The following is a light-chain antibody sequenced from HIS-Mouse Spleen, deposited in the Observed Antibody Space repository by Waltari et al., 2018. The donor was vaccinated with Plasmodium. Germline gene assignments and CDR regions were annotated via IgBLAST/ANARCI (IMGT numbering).Light chain of an antibody. CDR3: QQRSNWPSLT. CDR1: QSVRSY. Sequence: IVLTQSPATLSLSPGERATLSCRASQSVRSYLPWYQQKPGQPPRLLIYDASNRATGIPARLSGSGSGTDFTLTISSLEPEDFAVYYCQQRSNWPSLTFGGGTKVEIK. J-gene: IGKJ4*01. V-gene: IGKV3-11*01. CDR2: DAS.